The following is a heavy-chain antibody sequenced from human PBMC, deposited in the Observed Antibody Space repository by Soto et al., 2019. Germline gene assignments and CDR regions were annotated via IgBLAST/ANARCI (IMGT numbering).Heavy chain of an antibody. CDR3: AHSVVAGLGYYFDY. CDR1: GFSLSSTRVA. CDR2: IYWDDDK. J-gene: IGHJ4*02. Sequence: SGPTLVNPTQTLTLTCTFSGFSLSSTRVAVGWIRQPPGKALDWLALIYWDDDKRYSPFLKSRLTITKDTSKNQVVLTMTNMDPVDTATYYCAHSVVAGLGYYFDYWGQGTLVTVSS. V-gene: IGHV2-5*02. D-gene: IGHD6-19*01.